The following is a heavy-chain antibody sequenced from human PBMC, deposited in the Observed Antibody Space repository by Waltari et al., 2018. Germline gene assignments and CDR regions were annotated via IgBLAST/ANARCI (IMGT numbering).Heavy chain of an antibody. D-gene: IGHD3-16*01. CDR1: GFSFRSDW. CDR2: IKPEGSGK. J-gene: IGHJ4*02. CDR3: ARMGAGRAPDY. V-gene: IGHV3-7*03. Sequence: EVQLVASGGGLVQPGGSLRLSCAASGFSFRSDWLTWFRQSPGTGLEWVATIKPEGSGKFYVDSVKGRFSISRDNAKNSLYLQMNSLRAEDTAIFYCARMGAGRAPDYWGQGTLVTVSS.